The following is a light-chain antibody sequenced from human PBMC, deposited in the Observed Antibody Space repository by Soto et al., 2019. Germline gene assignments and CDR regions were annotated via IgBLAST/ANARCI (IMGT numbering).Light chain of an antibody. Sequence: QSVLTQPPSASGTPGQRVTISCSGGSXNIGINTVNWYQQLPGTAPKVLIYTDNERPSGVPDRFSGSKSGTSASLAINGLQSGDEADYYCAAWDESFNGYVFGTGPKSTVL. V-gene: IGLV1-44*01. CDR3: AAWDESFNGYV. J-gene: IGLJ1*01. CDR1: SXNIGINT. CDR2: TDN.